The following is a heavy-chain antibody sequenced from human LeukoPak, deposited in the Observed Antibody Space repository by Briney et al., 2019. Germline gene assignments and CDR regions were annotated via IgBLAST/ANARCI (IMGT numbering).Heavy chain of an antibody. CDR2: IYYSGST. V-gene: IGHV4-39*01. Sequence: KPSETLSLTCTVSGGSISSSSYYWGWIRQPPGKGLEWIGSIYYSGSTYYNPSLKSRVTISVDTSKNQFSLKLSSVTAADTAVYYCARHVRGPYYDFWNGYPVACWFDPWGQGTLVTVSS. CDR1: GGSISSSSYY. D-gene: IGHD3-3*01. CDR3: ARHVRGPYYDFWNGYPVACWFDP. J-gene: IGHJ5*02.